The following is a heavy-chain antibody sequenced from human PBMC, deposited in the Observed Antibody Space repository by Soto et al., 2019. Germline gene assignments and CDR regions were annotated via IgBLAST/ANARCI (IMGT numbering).Heavy chain of an antibody. D-gene: IGHD3-10*01. V-gene: IGHV1-18*01. CDR1: GYTFTSYG. Sequence: GAPVKVSCKASGYTFTSYGISSVRQAHGQGLEWMGWISAYNGNTNYAQKLQGRVTMTTDTSTSTAYMELRSLRSDDTAVYYCARDRHPLILWFGELSTVDWFDPWGQGTLVTVSS. CDR3: ARDRHPLILWFGELSTVDWFDP. CDR2: ISAYNGNT. J-gene: IGHJ5*02.